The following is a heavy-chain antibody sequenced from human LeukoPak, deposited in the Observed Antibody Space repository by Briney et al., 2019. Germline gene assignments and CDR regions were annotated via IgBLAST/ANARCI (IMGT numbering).Heavy chain of an antibody. J-gene: IGHJ6*02. Sequence: QSGGSLRLSCAAAGFTFNASCMNWVRQAPGRGLEWVANINQDGSEKHFLGSVKGRFTIPRDNTKNSLYLQMNSLRAEDTAVYYCAKALAWGVVVPAGLADGMDVWGQGTTVTVSS. CDR1: GFTFNASC. CDR3: AKALAWGVVVPAGLADGMDV. V-gene: IGHV3-7*03. CDR2: INQDGSEK. D-gene: IGHD2-2*01.